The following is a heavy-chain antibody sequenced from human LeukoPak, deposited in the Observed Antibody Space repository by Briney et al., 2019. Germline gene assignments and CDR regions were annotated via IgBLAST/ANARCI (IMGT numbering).Heavy chain of an antibody. CDR2: VSHDGSYK. J-gene: IGHJ3*02. D-gene: IGHD2-15*01. V-gene: IGHV3-30*03. CDR3: ARDYNLDCSGVTCYPDAFDI. CDR1: GFAFSTYG. Sequence: GGSLRLSCAASGFAFSTYGMHWVRQAPGKGLEWVALVSHDGSYKYYTDSVKGRFTISRDNSENTLYLQMNSLRVEDSAVYYCARDYNLDCSGVTCYPDAFDIWGQGTMVTVSS.